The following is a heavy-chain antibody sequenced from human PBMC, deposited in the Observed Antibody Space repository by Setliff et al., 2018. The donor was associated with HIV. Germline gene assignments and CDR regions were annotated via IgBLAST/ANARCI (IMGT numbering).Heavy chain of an antibody. Sequence: SETLSLTCAIYGGSFSGYYWSWIRQPPGKGLEWIGEINHSGSTNYNPSLKTRVTISVDTSKNHFSLKLSSVTAADTAVYYCAKTIRGYISGDYMDVWGKGTTVTVSS. CDR1: GGSFSGYY. CDR2: INHSGST. V-gene: IGHV4-34*01. D-gene: IGHD5-18*01. J-gene: IGHJ6*03. CDR3: AKTIRGYISGDYMDV.